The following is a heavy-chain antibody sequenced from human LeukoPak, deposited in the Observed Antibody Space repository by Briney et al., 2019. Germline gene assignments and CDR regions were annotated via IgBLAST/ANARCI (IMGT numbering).Heavy chain of an antibody. Sequence: EWIGSIYYTGRTVDNPSLKSRVSISVDTSKNRFALSVTSVTAADTAVYYCVRDPGTTIDSWGQGILVTVSS. J-gene: IGHJ4*02. D-gene: IGHD1/OR15-1a*01. CDR3: VRDPGTTIDS. CDR2: IYYTGRT. V-gene: IGHV4-39*06.